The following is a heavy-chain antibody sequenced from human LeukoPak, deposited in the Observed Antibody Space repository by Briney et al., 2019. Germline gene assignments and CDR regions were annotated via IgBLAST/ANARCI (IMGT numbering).Heavy chain of an antibody. Sequence: GGSLRLSCAASGFTFSSYWMHWVRQAPGEGLAWVSRINSDGSSTSYAGSVKGRFTISRDNAKNTLYLQMNSLRAEDTAVYYCASGWNGGGDYWGQGTLVTVSS. D-gene: IGHD1-1*01. CDR3: ASGWNGGGDY. V-gene: IGHV3-74*01. J-gene: IGHJ4*02. CDR1: GFTFSSYW. CDR2: INSDGSST.